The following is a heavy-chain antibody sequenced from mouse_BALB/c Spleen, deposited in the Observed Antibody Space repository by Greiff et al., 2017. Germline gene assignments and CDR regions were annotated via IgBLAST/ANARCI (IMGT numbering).Heavy chain of an antibody. CDR3: ARSGGNYVGWYFDV. D-gene: IGHD2-1*01. V-gene: IGHV1-4*02. J-gene: IGHJ1*01. CDR1: GYTFTSYT. CDR2: INPSSGYT. Sequence: QVQLKESAAELARPGASVKMSCKASGYTFTSYTMHWVKQRPGQGLEWIGYINPSSGYTEYNQKFKDKTTLTADKSSSTAYMQLSSLTSEDSAVYYCARSGGNYVGWYFDVWGAGTTVTVSS.